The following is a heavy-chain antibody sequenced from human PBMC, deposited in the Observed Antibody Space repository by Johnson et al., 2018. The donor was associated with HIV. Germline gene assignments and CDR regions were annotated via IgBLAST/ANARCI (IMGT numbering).Heavy chain of an antibody. J-gene: IGHJ3*02. CDR2: IGTAGDT. V-gene: IGHV3-13*01. Sequence: EVQLVESGGGLVQSGGSLRLSCVGSGFTFSSYDMHWVRQATGKGLEWVSAIGTAGDTYYPGSVKGRFTISRENAKNSLYLQMNSLRAEDTALYYCARGGLGFQNIHDPCDIWGQGTMVTVSS. CDR3: ARGGLGFQNIHDPCDI. D-gene: IGHD1/OR15-1a*01. CDR1: GFTFSSYD.